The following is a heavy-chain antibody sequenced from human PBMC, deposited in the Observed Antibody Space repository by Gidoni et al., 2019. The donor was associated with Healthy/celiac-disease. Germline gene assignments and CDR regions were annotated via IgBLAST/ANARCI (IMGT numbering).Heavy chain of an antibody. V-gene: IGHV4-34*01. D-gene: IGHD6-19*01. CDR2: INHSGST. Sequence: QVQLQQWGAGLLKPSETLSLTCAVYGGSFSGYYWSWIRQPPGKWLEWIGEINHSGSTNYNPSLKSRVTISVDTSKNQFSLKLSSVTAADTAVYYCARASRRWLQQSLGYWGQGTLVTVSS. CDR1: GGSFSGYY. J-gene: IGHJ4*02. CDR3: ARASRRWLQQSLGY.